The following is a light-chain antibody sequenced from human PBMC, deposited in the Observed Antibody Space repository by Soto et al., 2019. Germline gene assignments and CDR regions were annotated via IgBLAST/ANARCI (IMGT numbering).Light chain of an antibody. CDR1: ESISSHY. CDR3: QTFGDSPFT. J-gene: IGKJ3*01. Sequence: EVVLMQSPDTLSLSPGERATLSCRASESISSHYIAWYQHKPCQAPRLLIFGASTKATGIPDRFSGSWSGTDFTLTIIILEPEDFTMYYCQTFGDSPFTFGPGTKVDIK. V-gene: IGKV3-20*01. CDR2: GAS.